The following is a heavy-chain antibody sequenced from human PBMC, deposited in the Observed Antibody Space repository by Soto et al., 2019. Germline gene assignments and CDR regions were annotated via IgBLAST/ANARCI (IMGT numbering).Heavy chain of an antibody. D-gene: IGHD2-15*01. J-gene: IGHJ5*02. Sequence: SVKVSCKASGGTFSSYAISWVRQAPGQGLEWMGGIIPIFGTANYAQKFQGRVTITADESTSTAYMELSSLRSEDTAVYYCARYRVKAARPRYGFDPWAQGTLVTVS. CDR1: GGTFSSYA. CDR3: ARYRVKAARPRYGFDP. V-gene: IGHV1-69*13. CDR2: IIPIFGTA.